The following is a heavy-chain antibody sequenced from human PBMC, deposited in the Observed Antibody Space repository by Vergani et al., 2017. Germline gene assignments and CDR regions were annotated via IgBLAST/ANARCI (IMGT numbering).Heavy chain of an antibody. V-gene: IGHV3-NL1*01. Sequence: QVQLVESGGGVVQPGGSMRLSCSASGLTLSSYGVHWVRQAPGKGLEWVSGLTASGSGISYVDSVRGRFTISRDNSKNTLFLQMDSLRAEDTAVYYCAKSGWLQHFGAHYFDSWGQGILVTVSS. CDR2: LTASGSGI. J-gene: IGHJ4*02. D-gene: IGHD5-24*01. CDR3: AKSGWLQHFGAHYFDS. CDR1: GLTLSSYG.